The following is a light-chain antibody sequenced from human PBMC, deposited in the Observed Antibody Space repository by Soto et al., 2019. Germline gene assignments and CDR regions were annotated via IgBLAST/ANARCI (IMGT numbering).Light chain of an antibody. J-gene: IGKJ1*01. CDR3: QQYYSTPWT. CDR1: QSVLYSSNNKNY. V-gene: IGKV4-1*01. Sequence: DIVMTQSPDSLAVSLGERATINCKSSQSVLYSSNNKNYLAWYQQQPGQPPKLLIYWASTREFGVPDRFSGSGSGTEFTLTISSLQAEDVAVYYCQQYYSTPWTFGQGTKVEIK. CDR2: WAS.